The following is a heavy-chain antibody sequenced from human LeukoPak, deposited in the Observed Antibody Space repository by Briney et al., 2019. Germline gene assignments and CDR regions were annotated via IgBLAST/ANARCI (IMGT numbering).Heavy chain of an antibody. CDR2: IKQDGSEK. V-gene: IGHV3-7*03. J-gene: IGHJ5*02. D-gene: IGHD2-2*01. Sequence: GGSLRLSCAASGFTFSSYWMSWVRQAPGKGLEWVANIKQDGSEKYYVYSVKGRFTISRDNAKNSLYLQMNSLRAEDTAVYYCARDNVVVPAATRACWFDPWGQGTLVTVSS. CDR1: GFTFSSYW. CDR3: ARDNVVVPAATRACWFDP.